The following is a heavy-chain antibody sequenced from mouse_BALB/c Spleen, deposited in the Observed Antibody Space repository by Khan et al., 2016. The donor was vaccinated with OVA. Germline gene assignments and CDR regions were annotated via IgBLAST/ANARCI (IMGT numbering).Heavy chain of an antibody. CDR1: GFTFSTYG. D-gene: IGHD1-1*01. Sequence: EVELVESGGDLVKPGGSLKLSCAASGFTFSTYGMSWVRQAPDKRLEWVATVSTGGSYTYYPDRVKGRFTISRDNAKNTLYLQMSGLGAEETAMFYCTRLAYYYDSEGFAYWGQGTLGTVSA. J-gene: IGHJ3*01. CDR2: VSTGGSYT. V-gene: IGHV5-6*01. CDR3: TRLAYYYDSEGFAY.